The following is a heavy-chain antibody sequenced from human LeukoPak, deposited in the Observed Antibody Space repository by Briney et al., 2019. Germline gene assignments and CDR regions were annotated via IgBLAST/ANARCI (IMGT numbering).Heavy chain of an antibody. D-gene: IGHD1-1*01. CDR1: GGTFSIYA. CDR2: IIPIFGTA. CDR3: ASGGELESPSRFDY. J-gene: IGHJ4*02. Sequence: SVTVSCKASGGTFSIYAISWVRQAPGQGLEWMGGIIPIFGTANYAQKFQGRVTITADESTSTAYMELSSLRSEDTAVYYCASGGELESPSRFDYWGQGTLVTVSS. V-gene: IGHV1-69*13.